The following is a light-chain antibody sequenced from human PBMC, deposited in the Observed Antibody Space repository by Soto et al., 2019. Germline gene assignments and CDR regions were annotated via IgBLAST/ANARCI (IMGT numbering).Light chain of an antibody. Sequence: QSVLTQPASVSGSPGQSITISCTGTSSDVGSYNLVSWYQHHPGKAPKLMIYEGNNRPSGVSNRFSASKSGNTASLTISWLQAEDEADYYCCSYAGPRTYVFGTGTKVTVL. CDR3: CSYAGPRTYV. J-gene: IGLJ1*01. V-gene: IGLV2-23*01. CDR1: SSDVGSYNL. CDR2: EGN.